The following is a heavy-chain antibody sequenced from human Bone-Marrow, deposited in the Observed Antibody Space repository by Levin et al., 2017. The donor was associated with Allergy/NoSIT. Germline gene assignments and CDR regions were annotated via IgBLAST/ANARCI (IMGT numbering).Heavy chain of an antibody. V-gene: IGHV3-30*18. CDR3: AKVGGSGTYLRWSFDS. D-gene: IGHD3-10*01. CDR2: TSSDGSNT. J-gene: IGHJ4*02. CDR1: GFTFLSYA. Sequence: LSLPCAASGFTFLSYAMHWVRQAPGKGLEWVAVTSSDGSNTFYADSVKGRFTISRDNSKSTLYLQMNSLRVEDTALYYCAKVGGSGTYLRWSFDSWGQGTLVTVSS.